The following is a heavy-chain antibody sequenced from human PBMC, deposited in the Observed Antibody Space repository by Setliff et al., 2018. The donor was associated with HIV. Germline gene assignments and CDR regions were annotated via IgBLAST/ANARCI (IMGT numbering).Heavy chain of an antibody. D-gene: IGHD2-15*01. V-gene: IGHV4-34*01. Sequence: SETLSLTCAVYGGSLSGHYWTWIRQPPGEGLEWIGEINHSGKTNYNPSLKSRVTISVDTSKNQFSLKVTSVTAADTAVYYCATDPTSYCTGGNCHSGRFASWGQGTLVTVSS. CDR3: ATDPTSYCTGGNCHSGRFAS. CDR2: INHSGKT. CDR1: GGSLSGHY. J-gene: IGHJ4*02.